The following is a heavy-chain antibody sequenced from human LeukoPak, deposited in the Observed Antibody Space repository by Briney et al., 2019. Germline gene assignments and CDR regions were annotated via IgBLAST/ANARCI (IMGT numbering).Heavy chain of an antibody. CDR2: MSTNNDIT. V-gene: IGHV1-8*01. Sequence: ASVKVSCKASGYTFTSYDIHWVRQATGQGLEWMGWMSTNNDITGYAQKFQGRVTMTRSTSMSTAYMELGSLRSEDTAVYYCARPRSAYYDSSGFYIWGQGSLVTVSS. CDR3: ARPRSAYYDSSGFYI. J-gene: IGHJ4*02. D-gene: IGHD3-22*01. CDR1: GYTFTSYD.